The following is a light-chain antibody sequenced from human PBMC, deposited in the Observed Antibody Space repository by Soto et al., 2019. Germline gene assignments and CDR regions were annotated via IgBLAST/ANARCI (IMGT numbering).Light chain of an antibody. CDR2: DVS. CDR3: SSYTSSSTPYV. Sequence: QSVLTQPASVSGSPGQSITISCTGTSSDVGGYNYVSWYQQHPGKAPKLMIYDVSNRPSGVSNRFSGSKSGNTASLTISGLQAEDEVDYYCSSYTSSSTPYVFGTGTRSPS. V-gene: IGLV2-14*01. CDR1: SSDVGGYNY. J-gene: IGLJ1*01.